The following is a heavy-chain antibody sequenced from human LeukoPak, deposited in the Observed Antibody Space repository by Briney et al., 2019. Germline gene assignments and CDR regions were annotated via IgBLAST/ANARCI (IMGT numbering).Heavy chain of an antibody. CDR1: GFSFSRYW. CDR2: IDTDGSTT. CDR3: ARGGVYSSGWYVDY. D-gene: IGHD6-19*01. V-gene: IGHV3-74*01. Sequence: HPGGSLRLSCAASGFSFSRYWMHWVRQAPGKGLVWVSDIDTDGSTTNYADSVKGRFTISRDNAKNSLYLQMNSLRAEDTAVYYCARGGVYSSGWYVDYWGQGTLVTVSS. J-gene: IGHJ4*02.